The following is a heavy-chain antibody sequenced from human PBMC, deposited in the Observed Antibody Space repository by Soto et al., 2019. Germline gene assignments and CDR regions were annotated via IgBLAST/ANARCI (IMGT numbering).Heavy chain of an antibody. CDR3: VKVSTFYDILTGYYSTNFFDP. V-gene: IGHV3-30*02. J-gene: IGHJ5*02. Sequence: GGSLRLSCAASGFTFSSYGMHWVRQAPGKGLEWVAVIWYDGSNKYYADSVKGRFTISRDNSKNTLYLQMNSLRPEDTAVYYCVKVSTFYDILTGYYSTNFFDPWGQGTLVTVSS. D-gene: IGHD3-9*01. CDR2: IWYDGSNK. CDR1: GFTFSSYG.